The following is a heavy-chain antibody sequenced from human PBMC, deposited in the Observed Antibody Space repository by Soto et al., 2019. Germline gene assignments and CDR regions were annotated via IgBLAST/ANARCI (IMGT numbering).Heavy chain of an antibody. D-gene: IGHD3-9*01. Sequence: GGSLRLSCAASGFKFDDYGMSWVRQVPGKGLEWVAGNNWNGRTKNYAYSVKGRFTISRDTAKNSLFLQMNSLRAEDTALYFCARASPRGRYFDWLIFPLGHWGQGTLVTVSS. CDR1: GFKFDDYG. CDR3: ARASPRGRYFDWLIFPLGH. CDR2: NNWNGRTK. J-gene: IGHJ4*02. V-gene: IGHV3-20*04.